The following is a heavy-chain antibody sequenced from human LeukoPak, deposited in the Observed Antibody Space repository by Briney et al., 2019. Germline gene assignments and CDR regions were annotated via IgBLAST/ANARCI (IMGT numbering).Heavy chain of an antibody. D-gene: IGHD5-18*01. J-gene: IGHJ6*03. Sequence: SETLSLTCTVSGGSVSGYYWSWLRQPPGKGLQWIGYIHYSGSTNYNPSLKSRLTISVDTSKNQFSLKLTSVTAADTAVYYCARTTEGGYTYNYFYYYYMDVWGKGTTVTISS. CDR1: GGSVSGYY. CDR2: IHYSGST. V-gene: IGHV4-59*02. CDR3: ARTTEGGYTYNYFYYYYMDV.